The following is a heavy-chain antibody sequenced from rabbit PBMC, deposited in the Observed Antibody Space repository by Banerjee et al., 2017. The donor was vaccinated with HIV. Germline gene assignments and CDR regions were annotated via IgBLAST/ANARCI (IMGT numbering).Heavy chain of an antibody. Sequence: QEQLEESGGGLVKPGGSLPLTCKASGIDFSSYGISWVRQAPGKGVEGIANIYPDYGSTDFASWAKGRFPISKASAATVTLQMTSLTAGDTGSYFCGGELAGVIGWNFNLWGQGTLVTVS. V-gene: IGHV1S45*01. D-gene: IGHD4-1*01. CDR1: GIDFSSYG. J-gene: IGHJ4*01. CDR2: IYPDYGST. CDR3: GGELAGVIGWNFNL.